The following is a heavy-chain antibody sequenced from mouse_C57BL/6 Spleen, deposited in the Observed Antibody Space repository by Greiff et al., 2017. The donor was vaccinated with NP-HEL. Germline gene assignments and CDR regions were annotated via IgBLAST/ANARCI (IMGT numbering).Heavy chain of an antibody. Sequence: VHLQQSGAELARPGASVKLSCKASGYTFTSYGISWVKQRTGQGLEWIGEIYPRSGNTYYNEKFKGKATLTADKSSSTAYMELLSLTSEDSAVYFCARDYYSNYVDYAMDYWGQGTSVTVSS. CDR2: IYPRSGNT. CDR3: ARDYYSNYVDYAMDY. V-gene: IGHV1-81*01. J-gene: IGHJ4*01. CDR1: GYTFTSYG. D-gene: IGHD2-5*01.